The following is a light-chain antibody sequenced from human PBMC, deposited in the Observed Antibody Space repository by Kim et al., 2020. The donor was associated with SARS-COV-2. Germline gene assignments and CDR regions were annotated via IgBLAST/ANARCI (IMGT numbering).Light chain of an antibody. V-gene: IGLV2-14*03. CDR3: SSYTLTSTWV. CDR1: YGDIGSFAY. CDR2: DVT. Sequence: GQPITISCTGTYGDIGSFAYVSWYQQYPGKAPRLIIHDVTERPSGISNRFSGSRSGNTASLTISGLQAEDEADYHCSSYTLTSTWVFGGGTKLTVL. J-gene: IGLJ3*02.